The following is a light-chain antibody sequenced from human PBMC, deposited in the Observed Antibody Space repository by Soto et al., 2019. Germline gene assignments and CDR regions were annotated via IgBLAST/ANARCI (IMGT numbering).Light chain of an antibody. J-gene: IGLJ3*02. CDR2: GNN. CDR1: SSNIGAGFD. Sequence: QSVLTQPPSISGAPGQRVTISCTESSSNIGAGFDVHWYQHLPGTAPKLLIYGNNNRPSGVPDRFSASKSGTSASLAITGLQTEDEANYYCQSFDSSLSGWVFGGGTKLTVL. V-gene: IGLV1-40*01. CDR3: QSFDSSLSGWV.